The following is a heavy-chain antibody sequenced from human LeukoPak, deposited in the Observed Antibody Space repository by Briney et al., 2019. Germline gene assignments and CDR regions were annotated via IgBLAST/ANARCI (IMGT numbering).Heavy chain of an antibody. CDR2: MYTSGST. Sequence: SETLSLTCTVSGGSISSGSYDWRWIRQPGGKGLERIGRMYTSGSTNYNRSVTSQFTISVDTYKNQFSLKLSSVTAADTAVYYCARVVAATHNWFDRWGQGTLVTVSS. V-gene: IGHV4-61*02. D-gene: IGHD6-13*01. CDR3: ARVVAATHNWFDR. J-gene: IGHJ5*02. CDR1: GGSISSGSYD.